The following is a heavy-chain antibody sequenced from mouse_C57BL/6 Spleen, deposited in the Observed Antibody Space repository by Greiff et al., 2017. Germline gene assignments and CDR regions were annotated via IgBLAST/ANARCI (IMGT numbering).Heavy chain of an antibody. CDR1: GYTFTSYW. CDR2: IYPGSGST. Sequence: QVQLQQPGAELVKPGASVKMSCKASGYTFTSYWITWVKQRPGQGLEWIGDIYPGSGSTNYNEKFKSKAPLTVDTSSSTAYMQLSSLTSEDSAVYYCARSLLQRFPLDYWGQGTTLTVSS. D-gene: IGHD1-1*01. V-gene: IGHV1-55*01. CDR3: ARSLLQRFPLDY. J-gene: IGHJ2*01.